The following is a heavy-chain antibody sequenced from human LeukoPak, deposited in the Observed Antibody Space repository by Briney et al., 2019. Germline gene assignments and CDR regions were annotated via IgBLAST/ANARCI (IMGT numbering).Heavy chain of an antibody. J-gene: IGHJ4*02. CDR3: AKVFWGSGSAYFDY. CDR1: GFTFSSYA. CDR2: ISYDGSNK. Sequence: PGGSLRLSCAASGFTFSSYAMHWVRQAPGKGLEWVAVISYDGSNKYYADSVKGRFTISRDNSKNTLYLQMNSLRAEDTAVYCCAKVFWGSGSAYFDYWGQGTLVTVSS. D-gene: IGHD3-10*01. V-gene: IGHV3-30*04.